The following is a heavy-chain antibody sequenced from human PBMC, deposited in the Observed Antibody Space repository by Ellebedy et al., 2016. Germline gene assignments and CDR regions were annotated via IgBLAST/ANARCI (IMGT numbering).Heavy chain of an antibody. D-gene: IGHD1-14*01. J-gene: IGHJ4*02. CDR1: GFTVSSNY. CDR2: IYSGGST. Sequence: GESLKISCAASGFTVSSNYMSWVRQAPGKGLEWVSVIYSGGSTYYADSVKGRFTIPRDNSKNTLYLQMNSLRAEDTAVYYCARGNTIPGPEPLDYWGQGTLITVSS. V-gene: IGHV3-66*01. CDR3: ARGNTIPGPEPLDY.